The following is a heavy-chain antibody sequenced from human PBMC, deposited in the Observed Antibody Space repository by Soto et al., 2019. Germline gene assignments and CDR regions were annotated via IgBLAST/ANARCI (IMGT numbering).Heavy chain of an antibody. V-gene: IGHV3-72*01. Sequence: ESGGGLVQPGGSLRLSCEASGFTFSDHYMDWVRQAPGKGLEWVGRIRNKANSYSTEYAASVKDRFAISRDDSKNSLYLQMNSLKTEDTAVYYCARTFGISWDSHYFDCWGQGTLVTVSS. D-gene: IGHD2-15*01. J-gene: IGHJ4*02. CDR1: GFTFSDHY. CDR2: IRNKANSYST. CDR3: ARTFGISWDSHYFDC.